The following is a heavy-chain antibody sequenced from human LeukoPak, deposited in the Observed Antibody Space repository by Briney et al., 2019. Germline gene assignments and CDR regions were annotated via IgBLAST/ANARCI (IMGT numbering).Heavy chain of an antibody. CDR1: GFTVNTNY. V-gene: IGHV3-66*01. Sequence: GGSLRLSCAASGFTVNTNYMSWVRQAPGRGLEWVSVVYSGGSVYCADSVKGRFTSSRDSSKNTLYLQMNSLRVEDTAIYFCARDSHKGLWGQGALVTFSS. CDR3: ARDSHKGL. CDR2: VYSGGSV. J-gene: IGHJ4*02.